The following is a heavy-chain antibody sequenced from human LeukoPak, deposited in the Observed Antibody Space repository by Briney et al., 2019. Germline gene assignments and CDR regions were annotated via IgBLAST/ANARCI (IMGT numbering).Heavy chain of an antibody. CDR1: GFTFSSYG. J-gene: IGHJ4*02. CDR3: ARVKAVGAVSPFDY. V-gene: IGHV3-33*01. CDR2: IWYDGSNK. D-gene: IGHD1-26*01. Sequence: GGSLRLSCAASGFTFSSYGMHWARQAPGKGLEWVAVIWYDGSNKYYADSVKGRFTISRDNSKNTLYLQMNSLRAEDTAVYYCARVKAVGAVSPFDYWGQGTLVTVSS.